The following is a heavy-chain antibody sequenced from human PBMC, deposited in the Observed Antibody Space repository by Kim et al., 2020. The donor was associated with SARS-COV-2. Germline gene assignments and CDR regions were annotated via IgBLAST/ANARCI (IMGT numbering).Heavy chain of an antibody. Sequence: GGSLRLSCAASGFSLKNYGVHWVRQAPGKGLDWVTGLWFDGSKVYYADSVKGRFTISRDNSKEPVFLEMSSLRVDDTAIYYCARNSGWSSSDAFDIWGQGATVSVSS. J-gene: IGHJ3*02. D-gene: IGHD6-13*01. CDR1: GFSLKNYG. CDR3: ARNSGWSSSDAFDI. CDR2: LWFDGSKV. V-gene: IGHV3-33*01.